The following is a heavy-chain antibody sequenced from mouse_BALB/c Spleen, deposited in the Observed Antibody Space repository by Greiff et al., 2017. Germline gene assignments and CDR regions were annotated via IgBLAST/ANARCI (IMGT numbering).Heavy chain of an antibody. V-gene: IGHV5-6-5*01. CDR3: ARDYGSSYDYAMDY. D-gene: IGHD1-1*01. J-gene: IGHJ4*01. Sequence: EVKLVESGGGLVKPGGSLKLSCAASGFTFSSYAMSWVRQTPEKRLEWVASISSGGSTYYPDSVKGRFTISRDNARNILYLQMSSLRSEDTAMYYCARDYGSSYDYAMDYWGQGTSVTVSS. CDR1: GFTFSSYA. CDR2: ISSGGST.